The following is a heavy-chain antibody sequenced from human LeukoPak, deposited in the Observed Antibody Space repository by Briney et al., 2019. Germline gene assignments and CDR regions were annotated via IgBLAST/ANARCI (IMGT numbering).Heavy chain of an antibody. V-gene: IGHV4-59*08. Sequence: SETLSLTCTVSGGSISSYYRSWIRQPPGKGLEWIGYIYYSGSTNYNPSLKSRVTISVDTSKNQFSLKLSSVTAADTAVYYCARSVPSLDYLFDSWGHGTLVTVSS. CDR2: IYYSGST. J-gene: IGHJ5*01. CDR1: GGSISSYY. CDR3: ARSVPSLDYLFDS. D-gene: IGHD4-11*01.